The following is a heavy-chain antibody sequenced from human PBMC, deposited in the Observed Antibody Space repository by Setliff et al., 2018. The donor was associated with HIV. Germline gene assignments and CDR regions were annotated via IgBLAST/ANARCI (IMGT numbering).Heavy chain of an antibody. Sequence: LSLTCTVSGGSISSRSYYWSWLRQPAGKGLEWIGRIYSNGNTDYNPSLKSRVTISEDNSKNQFSLKLTSVTAADTAVYYCARDIWAYGLMGSWGQGTLVTVSS. CDR1: GGSISSRSYY. V-gene: IGHV4-61*02. J-gene: IGHJ5*02. D-gene: IGHD4-17*01. CDR3: ARDIWAYGLMGS. CDR2: IYSNGNT.